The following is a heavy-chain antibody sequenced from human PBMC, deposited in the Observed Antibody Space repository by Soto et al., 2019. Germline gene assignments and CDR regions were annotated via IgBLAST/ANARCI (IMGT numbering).Heavy chain of an antibody. CDR1: GGTFGSDA. J-gene: IGHJ5*02. Sequence: ASVKVSCKASGGTFGSDAITWGRQAPGQGLEWVGRIIPIFGTTNYAQNLQGRVTISADKSTLTSYMELHSLTSDDTALYYCARDRTDSGYYTDWLDPWGQGTQVTVSS. V-gene: IGHV1-69*06. CDR2: IIPIFGTT. D-gene: IGHD3-22*01. CDR3: ARDRTDSGYYTDWLDP.